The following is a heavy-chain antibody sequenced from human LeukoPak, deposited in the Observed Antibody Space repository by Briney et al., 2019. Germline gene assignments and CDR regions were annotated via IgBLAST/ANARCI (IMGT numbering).Heavy chain of an antibody. CDR2: INPNSGGS. CDR3: ARIRVVVAAISN. CDR1: GYTFTGYY. J-gene: IGHJ4*02. Sequence: ASVKVSCKASGYTFTGYYMHWVRQAPGQGLEWMGRINPNSGGSNYAQKFQGRVTMTRDTSISTAYMELSRLRSDDTAVYYCARIRVVVAAISNWGQGTLVTVSS. D-gene: IGHD2-15*01. V-gene: IGHV1-2*06.